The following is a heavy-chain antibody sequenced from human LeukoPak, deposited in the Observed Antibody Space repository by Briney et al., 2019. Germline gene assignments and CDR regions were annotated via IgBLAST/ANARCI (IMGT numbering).Heavy chain of an antibody. J-gene: IGHJ4*02. D-gene: IGHD3-22*01. CDR2: IYHSGRT. CDR3: ARVSHYYDSSGYYYGPGGFDY. Sequence: PSETLSLTCAVSGDSISSSYWWSWVRQPPGQGLEWIGEIYHSGRTSYNPSLKSRVTMSVDKSKNQSSLKLSSVTAADTAVYYCARVSHYYDSSGYYYGPGGFDYWGQGTLVTVSS. V-gene: IGHV4-4*02. CDR1: GDSISSSYW.